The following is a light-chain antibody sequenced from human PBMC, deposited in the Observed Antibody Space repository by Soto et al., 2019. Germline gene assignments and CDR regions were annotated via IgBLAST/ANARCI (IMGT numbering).Light chain of an antibody. CDR3: QQDYNFPRT. CDR2: FAS. V-gene: IGKV1-39*01. J-gene: IGKJ1*01. Sequence: DIQMTQSPSSLSASVGDRVTITSRASETIDTYLNWYQQKPGKAPRLLIYFASSLQSGVPVRFSGSGSGTEFTLTISSLQREDFATYFCQQDYNFPRTFGLGTKLEIK. CDR1: ETIDTY.